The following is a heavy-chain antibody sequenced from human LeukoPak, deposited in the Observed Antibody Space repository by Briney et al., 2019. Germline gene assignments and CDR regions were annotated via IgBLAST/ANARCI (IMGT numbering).Heavy chain of an antibody. CDR2: IYYSGST. Sequence: SQTLSLTCTVSGGSMSTYYWSWIRQSPGKGLEWIGYIYYSGSTSYNPSLKSRLTISIDTSKTQFYLKLSSVTAADTAVYYCARVVYSGSWGYFDYWGQGILVTVSS. J-gene: IGHJ4*02. CDR1: GGSMSTYY. D-gene: IGHD3-10*01. CDR3: ARVVYSGSWGYFDY. V-gene: IGHV4-59*01.